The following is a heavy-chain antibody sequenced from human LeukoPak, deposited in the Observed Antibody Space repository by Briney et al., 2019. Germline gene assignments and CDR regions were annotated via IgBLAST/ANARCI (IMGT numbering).Heavy chain of an antibody. Sequence: GGSLRLSCAASGFTFPTYAMAWVRQAPGKGLEWVSSISGGAAGTYYAPSVKGRFTVSRDNDKNALYLQMDGLTAADTALYYCARVRGVGTHIWLLPWNLWGQGTLGSVSS. D-gene: IGHD2-21*02. CDR3: ARVRGVGTHIWLLPWNL. CDR1: GFTFPTYA. V-gene: IGHV3-23*01. CDR2: ISGGAAGT. J-gene: IGHJ5*02.